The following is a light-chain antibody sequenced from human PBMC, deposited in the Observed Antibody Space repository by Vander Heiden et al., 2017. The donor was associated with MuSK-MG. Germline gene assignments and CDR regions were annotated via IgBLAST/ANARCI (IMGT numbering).Light chain of an antibody. J-gene: IGLJ3*02. CDR1: RSDIGGYDF. CDR2: AVS. V-gene: IGLV2-14*03. Sequence: QSALTQPASASGSPVQSITISCTGTRSDIGGYDFVSWYQQHPGKAPRLMIYAVSDRPSGVSNRFSGSKSGNTASLSISGLQAEDEADYYCSAYTSRNTWVFGGGTKLTVL. CDR3: SAYTSRNTWV.